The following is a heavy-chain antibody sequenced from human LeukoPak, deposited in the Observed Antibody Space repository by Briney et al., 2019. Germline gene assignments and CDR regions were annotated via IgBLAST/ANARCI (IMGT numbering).Heavy chain of an antibody. CDR2: IYYSGST. V-gene: IGHV4-31*03. D-gene: IGHD3-22*01. CDR3: ARGDYYEEFLFDP. CDR1: GGSISSGGYY. J-gene: IGHJ5*02. Sequence: TLSLTCTVSGGSISSGGYYWSWIRQHPGKGLEWIGYIYYSGSTYYNPSLESRVTISVDTSKNQFSLKLSSVTAADTAVYYCARGDYYEEFLFDPWGQGTLVTVSS.